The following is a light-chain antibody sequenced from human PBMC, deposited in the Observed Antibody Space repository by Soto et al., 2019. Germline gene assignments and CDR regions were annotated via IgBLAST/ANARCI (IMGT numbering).Light chain of an antibody. J-gene: IGKJ1*01. Sequence: EIVMTQSPGTLSVSPGERATLSCRASQSVNSNLAWYQHKPGQAPRLLIYGASTRATGIPARFSGIGSGTELTLTISSLQSEDFALYYCQQYNDWPRTFGQGTKVEIK. V-gene: IGKV3-15*01. CDR3: QQYNDWPRT. CDR2: GAS. CDR1: QSVNSN.